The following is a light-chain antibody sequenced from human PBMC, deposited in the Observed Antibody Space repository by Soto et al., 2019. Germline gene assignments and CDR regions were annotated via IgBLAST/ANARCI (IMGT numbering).Light chain of an antibody. V-gene: IGLV2-14*03. CDR3: SSYAGSNTFV. CDR2: HVS. J-gene: IGLJ1*01. CDR1: SSDIGGFTF. Sequence: QSVLTQPASVSGSPGQSITISCTGSSSDIGGFTFVSWYQQHPGKAPKLIIYHVSDRPSGISNRFSGSRSGNTASLTISGLQAEDEADYYCSSYAGSNTFVFGPGTKLTVL.